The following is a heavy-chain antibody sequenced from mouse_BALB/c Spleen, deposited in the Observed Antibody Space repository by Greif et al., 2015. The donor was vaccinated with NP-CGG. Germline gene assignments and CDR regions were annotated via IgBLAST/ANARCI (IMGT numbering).Heavy chain of an antibody. D-gene: IGHD2-4*01. CDR2: IWAGGST. CDR1: GFSLTSYG. J-gene: IGHJ4*01. V-gene: IGHV2-9*02. Sequence: VKLVESGPGLVAPSQSLSITCTVSGFSLTSYGVHWVRQPPGKGLEWLGVIWAGGSTNYNSALMSRLSISKDNSKSQVFLKMNSLQTDDTAMYYCARGHDYDGNYAMDYWGQGTSVTVSS. CDR3: ARGHDYDGNYAMDY.